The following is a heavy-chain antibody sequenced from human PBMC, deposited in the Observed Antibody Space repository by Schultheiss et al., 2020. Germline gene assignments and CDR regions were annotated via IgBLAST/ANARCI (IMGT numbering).Heavy chain of an antibody. Sequence: GGSLRLSCAASGFTFSSYGMHWVRQAPGKGLEWVAVIWYDGSKKDYADSVKGRFTISRDNSKNTLDLQMNSLRVEDTAVYYCARGRSGGNYRIEYFDYWGQGTLVTVSS. J-gene: IGHJ4*02. CDR2: IWYDGSKK. CDR1: GFTFSSYG. CDR3: ARGRSGGNYRIEYFDY. V-gene: IGHV3-33*01. D-gene: IGHD1-26*01.